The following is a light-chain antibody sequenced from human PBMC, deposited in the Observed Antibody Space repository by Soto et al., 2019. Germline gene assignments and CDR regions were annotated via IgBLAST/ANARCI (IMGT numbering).Light chain of an antibody. CDR1: QSVGGY. J-gene: IGKJ1*01. CDR3: QQYHKWPPST. Sequence: EIVLTQSPATLSLSPGERATLSCRASQSVGGYLAWYQQRPGQAPRVLIYDASNRATGIPVRFSGSGSGTDFTLTISSLQSEDCAVYYCQQYHKWPPSTFGQGTKVDI. V-gene: IGKV3-11*01. CDR2: DAS.